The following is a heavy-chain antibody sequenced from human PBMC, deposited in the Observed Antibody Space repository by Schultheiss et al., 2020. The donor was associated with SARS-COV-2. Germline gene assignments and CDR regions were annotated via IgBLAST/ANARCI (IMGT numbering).Heavy chain of an antibody. CDR3: AKDRHMTLIVVVITYFDY. CDR2: ISYDGSNK. Sequence: GESLKISCAASGFTFSSYGMHWVRQAPGKGLEWVAVISYDGSNKYYADSVKGRFTISRDNSKNTLYLQMNSLRAEDTAVYYCAKDRHMTLIVVVITYFDYWGQGTLVTVSS. D-gene: IGHD3-22*01. CDR1: GFTFSSYG. J-gene: IGHJ4*02. V-gene: IGHV3-30*19.